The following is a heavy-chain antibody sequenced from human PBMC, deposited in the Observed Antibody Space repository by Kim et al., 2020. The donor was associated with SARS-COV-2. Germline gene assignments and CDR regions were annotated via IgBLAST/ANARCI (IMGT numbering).Heavy chain of an antibody. CDR3: AREPNTAIVIYYYYYYNVDV. CDR1: GGTFSSYA. J-gene: IGHJ6*02. V-gene: IGHV1-69*04. D-gene: IGHD5-18*01. Sequence: SVKVSCKASGGTFSSYAISWVRQAPGQGFEWMGRIIAILGIANYAQKFQGRVTITADKSTSTAYMELSSLRSEDTAVYYCAREPNTAIVIYYYYYYNVDVWGQGTTVAVS. CDR2: IIAILGIA.